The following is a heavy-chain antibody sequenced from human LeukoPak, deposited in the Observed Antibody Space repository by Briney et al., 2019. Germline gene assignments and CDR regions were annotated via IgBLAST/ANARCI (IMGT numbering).Heavy chain of an antibody. V-gene: IGHV4-59*01. CDR2: IYYSGNT. CDR1: GDSISSYY. Sequence: SETLSLTCTVSGDSISSYYWSWIRQPPGKGLEWIGYIYYSGNTNYNPSLKSRVTISVDTSKNQFSLNLSSVTAADTAVYYCARGLIVGATWGENSNCFDPWGQGTLVTVSS. J-gene: IGHJ5*02. CDR3: ARGLIVGATWGENSNCFDP. D-gene: IGHD1-26*01.